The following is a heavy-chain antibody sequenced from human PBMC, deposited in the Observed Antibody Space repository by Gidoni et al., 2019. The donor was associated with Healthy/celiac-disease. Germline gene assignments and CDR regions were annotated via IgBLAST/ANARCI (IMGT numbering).Heavy chain of an antibody. CDR3: ARWSAAGPDGQDY. V-gene: IGHV3-21*01. Sequence: EVQLVESGGGLVKPGGSLRLSCAASGFTFSSYSMNWVRQAPGKGLEWVSSISSSSSYIYYADSVKGRFTISRDNAKNSLYLQMNSLRAEDTAVYYCARWSAAGPDGQDYWGQGTLVTVSS. J-gene: IGHJ4*02. CDR1: GFTFSSYS. CDR2: ISSSSSYI. D-gene: IGHD6-13*01.